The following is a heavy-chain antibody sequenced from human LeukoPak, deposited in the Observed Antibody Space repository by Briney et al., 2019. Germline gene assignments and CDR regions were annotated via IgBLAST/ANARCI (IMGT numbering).Heavy chain of an antibody. CDR2: ISTYNGNT. CDR3: ARDLRGIFGVVIHFDF. J-gene: IGHJ4*02. CDR1: GYIFTSYG. Sequence: ASVKVSCKASGYIFTSYGISWMRQAPGQGLEWMGWISTYNGNTNYAQKLQDRVTMTTDTSTSTAYMELRSLRSDDTAVYYCARDLRGIFGVVIHFDFWGQGTLVTVSS. D-gene: IGHD3-3*01. V-gene: IGHV1-18*01.